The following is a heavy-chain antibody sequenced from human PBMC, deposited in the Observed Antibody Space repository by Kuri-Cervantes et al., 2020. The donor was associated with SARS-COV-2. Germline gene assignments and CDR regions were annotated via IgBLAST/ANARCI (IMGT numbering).Heavy chain of an antibody. V-gene: IGHV1-69*05. CDR3: ARGFIAAAGTDNWFDP. CDR1: GGTFSSYA. Sequence: SVKVSCKASGGTFSSYAISWVRQAPGQGLEWMGGIIPIFGTANYAQKLQGRVTMTTDTSTSTAYMELRSLRSDDTAVYYCARGFIAAAGTDNWFDPWGQGTLVTVSS. CDR2: IIPIFGTA. D-gene: IGHD6-13*01. J-gene: IGHJ5*02.